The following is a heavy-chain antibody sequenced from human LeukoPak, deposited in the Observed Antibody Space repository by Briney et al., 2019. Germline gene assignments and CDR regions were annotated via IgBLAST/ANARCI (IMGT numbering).Heavy chain of an antibody. J-gene: IGHJ4*02. V-gene: IGHV3-23*01. CDR2: ISGSGGST. Sequence: GGSLRLSCAASGFAFSSYAMSWVRQAPGKGLEWVSAISGSGGSTYYADSVKGRFTISRDNSKNTLYLQMNSLRAEDTAIYYCAKDSDYYDSSGYLDYWGQGTLVTVSS. CDR1: GFAFSSYA. CDR3: AKDSDYYDSSGYLDY. D-gene: IGHD3-22*01.